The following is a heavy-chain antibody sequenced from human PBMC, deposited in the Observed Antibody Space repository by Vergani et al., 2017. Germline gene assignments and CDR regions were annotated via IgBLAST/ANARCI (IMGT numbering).Heavy chain of an antibody. J-gene: IGHJ6*02. V-gene: IGHV3-43*02. CDR3: AKEPDGSSWYDYYYGMDV. CDR1: GFTFDDYA. Sequence: EVQLVESGGGVVQPGGSLRLSCAASGFTFDDYAMHWVRQAPGKGLEWVSLISGDGGSTYYADSVKGRFTISRDNSKNSLYLQMNSLRAEDTAVYYCAKEPDGSSWYDYYYGMDVWGQGTTVTVSS. D-gene: IGHD6-13*01. CDR2: ISGDGGST.